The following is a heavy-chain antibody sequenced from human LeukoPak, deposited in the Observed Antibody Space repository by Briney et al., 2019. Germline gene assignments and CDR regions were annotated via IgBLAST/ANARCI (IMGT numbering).Heavy chain of an antibody. CDR3: ARLVWSGSYYFDY. CDR1: GFTFNNYN. J-gene: IGHJ4*02. CDR2: ITSSGTYI. D-gene: IGHD1-26*01. Sequence: GSLRLSCAASGFTFNNYNMNWVRQAPGKALEWVSSITSSGTYIFYADSVKGRFTISRDNAKNSLYLQMNSLRAEDTAVYYCARLVWSGSYYFDYWGQGTLVTVSS. V-gene: IGHV3-21*01.